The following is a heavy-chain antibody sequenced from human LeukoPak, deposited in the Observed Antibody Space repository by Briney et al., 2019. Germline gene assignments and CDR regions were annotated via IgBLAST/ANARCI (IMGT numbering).Heavy chain of an antibody. D-gene: IGHD5-24*01. V-gene: IGHV3-53*01. CDR1: GFTVSNNY. Sequence: GGSLRLSCAASGFTVSNNYMSWVRQAPGKGLEWVSVINSGSSTYYADSVKGRFTISRDNSKNTLYLQMNSLRAEDTAVYYCASEMATISRDAFDIWGQGTMVTVSS. J-gene: IGHJ3*02. CDR2: INSGSST. CDR3: ASEMATISRDAFDI.